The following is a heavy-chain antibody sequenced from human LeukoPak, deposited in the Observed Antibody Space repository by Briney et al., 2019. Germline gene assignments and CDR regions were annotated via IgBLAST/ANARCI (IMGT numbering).Heavy chain of an antibody. D-gene: IGHD3-3*01. V-gene: IGHV3-23*01. CDR1: GFTFSSYA. J-gene: IGHJ6*02. Sequence: GGSLRLSCAASGFTFSSYAMTWVRQAPGKGLEWVSTISDSGARTNYADSAKGRFTISRDNSKNTLYLQMNSLRAEDTAVYYCAKDNYDFWSGYGSYYYGMDVWGQGTTVTVSS. CDR2: ISDSGART. CDR3: AKDNYDFWSGYGSYYYGMDV.